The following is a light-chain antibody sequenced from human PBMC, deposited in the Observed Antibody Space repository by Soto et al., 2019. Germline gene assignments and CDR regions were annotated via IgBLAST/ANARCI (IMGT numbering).Light chain of an antibody. CDR3: SSFTSSTTYV. J-gene: IGLJ1*01. CDR1: SSDVGSYNH. CDR2: NVN. Sequence: QSLLTQSASVSGSPGQSITISCTGTSSDVGSYNHVSWYQQHPGEVPKLIIFNVNDRPSGVSNRFSGSKSGNTASLTISGLQAEDEADYYCSSFTSSTTYVLGTGTKVTVL. V-gene: IGLV2-14*01.